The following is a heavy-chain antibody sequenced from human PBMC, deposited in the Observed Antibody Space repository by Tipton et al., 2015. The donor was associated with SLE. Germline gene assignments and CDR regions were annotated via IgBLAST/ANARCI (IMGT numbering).Heavy chain of an antibody. CDR3: ARGVGVTGDMDYFYFYMDV. J-gene: IGHJ6*03. D-gene: IGHD7-27*01. V-gene: IGHV4-39*07. CDR1: DDSFSNFYYN. CDR2: VSYRGST. Sequence: TLSLTCTVSDDSFSNFYYNWAWIRQPPGKGLEWIGSVSYRGSTDYNSSLKSRVSMFVGTSQKQISLRLNSVTAADTAVYYCARGVGVTGDMDYFYFYMDVWGKGTTVTVSS.